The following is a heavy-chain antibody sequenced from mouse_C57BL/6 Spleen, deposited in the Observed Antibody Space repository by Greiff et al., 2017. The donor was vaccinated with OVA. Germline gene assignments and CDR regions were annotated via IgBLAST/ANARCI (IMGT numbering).Heavy chain of an antibody. CDR3: ARDGGSSYLWYFDV. CDR2: INYDGSST. V-gene: IGHV5-16*01. J-gene: IGHJ1*03. Sequence: EVQLVESAGGLVQPGSSMKLSCTASGFTFSDYYMAWVRQVPEQGLEWVANINYDGSSTYYLDSLKSRFIISRANAKNIRYLQISSLKSEDTATYYCARDGGSSYLWYFDVWGTVTTVTVSS. CDR1: GFTFSDYY. D-gene: IGHD1-1*01.